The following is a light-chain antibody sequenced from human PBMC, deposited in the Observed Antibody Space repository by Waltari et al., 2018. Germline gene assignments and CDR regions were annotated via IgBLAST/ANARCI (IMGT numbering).Light chain of an antibody. V-gene: IGKV3-15*01. J-gene: IGKJ4*01. Sequence: TLSCRTSRSVNSNLAWYQHKPGQAPRLLMYGASTRPTGIPARFSGSESGTEFTLTITSLQSEDFAVYYCQQYNNWPLTFGGGTKVEI. CDR3: QQYNNWPLT. CDR2: GAS. CDR1: RSVNSN.